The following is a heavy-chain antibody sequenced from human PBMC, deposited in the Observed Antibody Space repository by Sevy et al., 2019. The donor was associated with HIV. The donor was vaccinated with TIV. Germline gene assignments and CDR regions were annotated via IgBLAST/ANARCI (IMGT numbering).Heavy chain of an antibody. CDR1: GITFTTSG. CDR2: ISYDGRNK. CDR3: AKDFTGYNGMDV. V-gene: IGHV3-30*18. Sequence: GGSLRLSCAVSGITFTTSGMHWVRQAPGKGLEWVAVISYDGRNKFYGDSVKDRFTISRDNSKNMLYLQMNSLRTEDTAVYYCAKDFTGYNGMDVWGQGTMVTVSS. D-gene: IGHD3-9*01. J-gene: IGHJ6*02.